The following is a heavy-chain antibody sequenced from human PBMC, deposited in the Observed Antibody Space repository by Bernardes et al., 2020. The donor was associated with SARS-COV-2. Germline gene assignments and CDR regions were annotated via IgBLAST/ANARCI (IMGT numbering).Heavy chain of an antibody. CDR2: ISGRGDST. D-gene: IGHD4-17*01. V-gene: IGHV3-23*01. CDR3: AKGLTTVTTGLGY. Sequence: GGSLRLSCAASGFTFYNYGMNWVRQAPGKGLEWVSGISGRGDSTYYADSVKGRLSISRNNSKNTLYLQMNSLRPEDTAVYYCAKGLTTVTTGLGYWGQGTLDTVSS. J-gene: IGHJ4*02. CDR1: GFTFYNYG.